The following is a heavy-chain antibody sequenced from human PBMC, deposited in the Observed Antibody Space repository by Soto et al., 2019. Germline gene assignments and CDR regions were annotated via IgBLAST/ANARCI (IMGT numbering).Heavy chain of an antibody. CDR3: ATEHSCYECRY. D-gene: IGHD5-12*01. V-gene: IGHV1-24*01. J-gene: IGHJ4*02. Sequence: ASVKVACKVSGSNLTELSTHWVRHAPGKGLEWMGGFDPEDGETIYAQKFQGRVTMTEDKSTDTDYMELSSLRSEDTAVYYCATEHSCYECRYWGQGTLVTVSS. CDR1: GSNLTELS. CDR2: FDPEDGET.